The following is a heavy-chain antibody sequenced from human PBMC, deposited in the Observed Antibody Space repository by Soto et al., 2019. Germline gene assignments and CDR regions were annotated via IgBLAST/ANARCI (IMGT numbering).Heavy chain of an antibody. Sequence: QAQLVQSGAEVKKPGASVKVSCKTSGYTFTAYYIHWVRQAPGQGLEWVGWINPKTGDTKYAQKFQGRVTMTGDSAITTAYRDHGWLTADNTTIYCWPRQYVCCGDDQYNEPFDYCVQ. J-gene: IGHJ4*02. CDR1: GYTFTAYY. CDR3: PRQYVCCGDDQYNEPFDY. D-gene: IGHD2-21*02. CDR2: INPKTGDT. V-gene: IGHV1-2*02.